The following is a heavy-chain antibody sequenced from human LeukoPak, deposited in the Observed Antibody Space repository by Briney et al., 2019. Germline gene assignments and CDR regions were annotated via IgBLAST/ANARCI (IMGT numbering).Heavy chain of an antibody. Sequence: GGSLRLSCAASGFTVSSNYMSWVRQAPGKGLEWVSVIYSGGSTYYADSVKGRFTISRDNSKNTLYLQMNSLRAEDTAVYYCAKVGVPGLRLGWYFDLWGRGTLVTVSS. V-gene: IGHV3-53*01. CDR2: IYSGGST. CDR3: AKVGVPGLRLGWYFDL. CDR1: GFTVSSNY. D-gene: IGHD3-16*01. J-gene: IGHJ2*01.